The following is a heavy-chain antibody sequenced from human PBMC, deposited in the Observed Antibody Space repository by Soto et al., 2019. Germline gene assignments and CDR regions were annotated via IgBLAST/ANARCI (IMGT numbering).Heavy chain of an antibody. CDR3: ARAVSTLLYYFDY. V-gene: IGHV1-2*02. CDR1: GDAFTDYY. J-gene: IGHJ4*02. CDR2: INPNSGGT. D-gene: IGHD4-17*01. Sequence: ASVKVSCTASGDAFTDYYMHWVRHAPGQGLEWMGWINPNSGGTNYAQKFQGRVTMTRDTSISTAYMELRRLRSDDTAVYYCARAVSTLLYYFDYWGQGTLVTVSS.